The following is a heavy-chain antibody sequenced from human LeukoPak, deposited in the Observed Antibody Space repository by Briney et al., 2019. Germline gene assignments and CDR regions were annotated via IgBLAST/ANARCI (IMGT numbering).Heavy chain of an antibody. J-gene: IGHJ5*02. CDR1: GYTFTVYY. D-gene: IGHD2-2*02. CDR3: ARDLPEDIVVVPAAIGADNWFDP. CDR2: INPNSGGT. Sequence: ASVKVSCKASGYTFTVYYMHWVRQAPGQGLEWMGWINPNSGGTNYAQKFQGRVTMTRDTSISTAYMELSRLRSDDTAVYYCARDLPEDIVVVPAAIGADNWFDPWGQGTLVTVSS. V-gene: IGHV1-2*02.